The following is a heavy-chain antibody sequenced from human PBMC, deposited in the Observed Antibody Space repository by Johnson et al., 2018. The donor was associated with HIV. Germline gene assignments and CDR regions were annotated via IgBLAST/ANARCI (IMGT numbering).Heavy chain of an antibody. V-gene: IGHV3-30*02. CDR3: AKRVSGWNFVVDAFDI. Sequence: QVQLVESGGGVVQPGGSLRLSCAASGFTFSSYGMHWVRQAPGKGLEWVAFIRYDGSNEYYADSVKGRFTISRDNSENTLYLQMNSLRAEDTAVFYCAKRVSGWNFVVDAFDIWGQGTMVTVSS. J-gene: IGHJ3*02. CDR1: GFTFSSYG. D-gene: IGHD6-19*01. CDR2: IRYDGSNE.